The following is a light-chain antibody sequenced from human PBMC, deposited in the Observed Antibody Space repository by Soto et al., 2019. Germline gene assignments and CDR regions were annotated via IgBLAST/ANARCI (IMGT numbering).Light chain of an antibody. CDR3: QQYYTTLALT. CDR1: QSVLYSSSNKNY. Sequence: DIVMTQSPDSLAVSLGERATINCKSSQSVLYSSSNKNYLAWYQQKPGQPPKLLISWASTRESGVPDRFSGSGSGTDFTLTISSLQAEDVAVYYCQQYYTTLALTFGGGTKVEIK. CDR2: WAS. V-gene: IGKV4-1*01. J-gene: IGKJ4*01.